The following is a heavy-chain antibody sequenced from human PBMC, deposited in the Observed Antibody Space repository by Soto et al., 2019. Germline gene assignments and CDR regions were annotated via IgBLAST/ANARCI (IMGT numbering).Heavy chain of an antibody. D-gene: IGHD4-17*01. CDR2: IYPGDSDT. V-gene: IGHV5-51*01. Sequence: GESLQSSCKGSGYTFTSNWIGWVRQMPGKGLEWMGIIYPGDSDTRYSPSFQGQVTISADKSINTAYLQWSSLKASDTAMYYCASDLDYGGNSDWFDSWGQGTLVTVSS. CDR3: ASDLDYGGNSDWFDS. CDR1: GYTFTSNW. J-gene: IGHJ5*01.